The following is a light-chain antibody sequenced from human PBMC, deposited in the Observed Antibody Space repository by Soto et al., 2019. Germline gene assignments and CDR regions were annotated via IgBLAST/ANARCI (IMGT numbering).Light chain of an antibody. J-gene: IGLJ2*01. V-gene: IGLV1-40*01. CDR2: NNF. Sequence: QSVLTQAPSVSGAPGQRVTISCTGSSSNIGARYDVHWYQQLPGTAPKLLIYNNFNRPSGVPDRFSGSKSGTSASLAITGLQAEDEADYYCQSYDSSLSLVVFGGGTQLTVL. CDR1: SSNIGARYD. CDR3: QSYDSSLSLVV.